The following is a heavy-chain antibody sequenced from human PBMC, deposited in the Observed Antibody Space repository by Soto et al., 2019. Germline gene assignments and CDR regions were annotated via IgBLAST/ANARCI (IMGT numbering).Heavy chain of an antibody. V-gene: IGHV3-30-3*01. CDR3: ARDGGYGMDV. CDR2: ISYNGSNK. Sequence: QVQLVESGGGVVQPGRSLRLSCAASGFTFSSYAMHWVRQAPGKGLEWVAVISYNGSNKYYADSVKGRFTISRDNSKNTLYLQMNSLRAEDTAVYYCARDGGYGMDVWGQGTTVTVSS. CDR1: GFTFSSYA. J-gene: IGHJ6*02. D-gene: IGHD3-3*01.